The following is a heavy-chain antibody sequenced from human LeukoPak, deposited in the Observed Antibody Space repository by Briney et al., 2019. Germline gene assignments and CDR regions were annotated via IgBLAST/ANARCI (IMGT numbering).Heavy chain of an antibody. CDR1: GFTFSSYW. V-gene: IGHV3-7*03. CDR2: IKQDGSEK. CDR3: AKDMELGGGQGRPFDY. Sequence: QSGGSLRLSCAASGFTFSSYWMSWVRQAPGKGLEWVANIKQDGSEKYYVDSVKGRFTISRDNAKNSLYLQMNSRRAEDTALYYWAKDMELGGGQGRPFDYWGQGTVVTVSS. J-gene: IGHJ4*02. D-gene: IGHD1-7*01.